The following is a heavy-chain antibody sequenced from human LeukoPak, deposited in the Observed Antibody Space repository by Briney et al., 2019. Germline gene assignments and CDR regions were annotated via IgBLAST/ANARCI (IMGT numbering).Heavy chain of an antibody. CDR1: GGSISSYY. CDR2: IYYTGST. CDR3: ARGSKAAPGTFDY. D-gene: IGHD6-13*01. J-gene: IGHJ4*02. Sequence: SETLSLTCTVSGGSISSYYWSWIRQPPGKGLEWIGYIYYTGSTDYNPSLKSRVAISVDASKNQFSLKLSSVTAADTAVYYCARGSKAAPGTFDYWGQGTLVTVSS. V-gene: IGHV4-59*01.